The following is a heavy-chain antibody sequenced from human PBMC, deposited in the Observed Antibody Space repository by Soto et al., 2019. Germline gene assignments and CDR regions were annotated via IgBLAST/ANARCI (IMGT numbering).Heavy chain of an antibody. CDR3: ARDPPLSMIVVVGVDDF. J-gene: IGHJ4*02. V-gene: IGHV3-21*06. CDR1: GFTLTNEN. D-gene: IGHD3-22*01. CDR2: ISSRSTFI. Sequence: LRLSCTVLGFTLTNENMNWVRQAPGKGLEWVSSISSRSTFINYADSVKGRFTISRDNDKGLVYLQMNSLRAEDTAVYYCARDPPLSMIVVVGVDDFWGQGTLVTVSS.